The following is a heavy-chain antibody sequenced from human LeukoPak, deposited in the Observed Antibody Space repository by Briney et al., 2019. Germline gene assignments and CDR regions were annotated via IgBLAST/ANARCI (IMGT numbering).Heavy chain of an antibody. CDR2: IYHSGST. CDR1: GGSISSGGYY. J-gene: IGHJ4*02. D-gene: IGHD3-22*01. CDR3: ARAPPGVVVTYFDY. Sequence: SETLSLTCTVSGGSISSGGYYWSWIRQPPGKGLEWIGYIYHSGSTYYNPSLKSRVTISVDRSKNQFSLKLSSGTAADTAVYYCARAPPGVVVTYFDYWGQGTLVTVSS. V-gene: IGHV4-30-2*01.